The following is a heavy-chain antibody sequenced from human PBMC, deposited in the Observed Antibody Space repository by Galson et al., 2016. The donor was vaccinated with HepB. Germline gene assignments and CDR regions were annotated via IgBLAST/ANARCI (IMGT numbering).Heavy chain of an antibody. Sequence: SLRLSCAASGFTFSSYAMDWVRQAPRKGLEWVSAISRRGDATYYADSVKGRFTIFRDNSKDTLYLQMNSLRAEDTAVYYCAKEVGTVHPSNWFDPWGQGTLVTVSS. J-gene: IGHJ5*02. V-gene: IGHV3-23*01. CDR1: GFTFSSYA. D-gene: IGHD1-26*01. CDR3: AKEVGTVHPSNWFDP. CDR2: ISRRGDAT.